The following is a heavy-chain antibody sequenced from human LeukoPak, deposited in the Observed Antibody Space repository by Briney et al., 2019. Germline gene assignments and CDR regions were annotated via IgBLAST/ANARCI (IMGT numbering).Heavy chain of an antibody. CDR1: GYTFTSYG. Sequence: GASVKVSCKASGYTFTSYGISWVRQAPGQGLEWMGWISAYNGNTNYAQKLQGRVTMTRDTSISTAYMELSRLRSDDTAVYYCARVPRSRYSYESGLGYFDYWGQGTLVTVSS. J-gene: IGHJ4*02. D-gene: IGHD5-18*01. V-gene: IGHV1-18*01. CDR3: ARVPRSRYSYESGLGYFDY. CDR2: ISAYNGNT.